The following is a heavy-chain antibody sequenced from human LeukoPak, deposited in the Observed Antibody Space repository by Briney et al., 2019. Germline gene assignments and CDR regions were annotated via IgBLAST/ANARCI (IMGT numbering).Heavy chain of an antibody. CDR1: GFTVSSNY. D-gene: IGHD6-19*01. V-gene: IGHV3-66*01. Sequence: GGSLRLSCAASGFTVSSNYMSWVRQAPGKGLGWVSIIVSGDNAYFADSVKGRFTISRDTSKNTLYLQMNSLRAEDTAVYYCARDPYSSGYFDYWGQGTLVTVSS. CDR3: ARDPYSSGYFDY. CDR2: IVSGDNA. J-gene: IGHJ4*02.